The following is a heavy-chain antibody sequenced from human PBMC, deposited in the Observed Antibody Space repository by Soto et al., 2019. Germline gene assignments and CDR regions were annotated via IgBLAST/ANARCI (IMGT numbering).Heavy chain of an antibody. V-gene: IGHV3-21*01. CDR1: GFTFSSYS. CDR3: ARGLVRGVGSSGMDV. CDR2: ISSSSSYI. J-gene: IGHJ6*02. D-gene: IGHD3-10*01. Sequence: GGSLRLSCAASGFTFSSYSMNWVRQAPGKGLEWVSSISSSSSYIYYADSVKGRFTISRDNAKNSLYLQMNSLRAEYTAVYYCARGLVRGVGSSGMDVWGQGNTVTVSS.